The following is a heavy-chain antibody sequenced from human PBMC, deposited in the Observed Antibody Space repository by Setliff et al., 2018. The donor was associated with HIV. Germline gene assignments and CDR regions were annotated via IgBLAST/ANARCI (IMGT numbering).Heavy chain of an antibody. D-gene: IGHD6-19*01. CDR2: IVVGSGKT. J-gene: IGHJ6*02. V-gene: IGHV1-58*01. Sequence: GASVKVSCKASGFTFTGSAVQWMRQARGQRPEWIGWIVVGSGKTEYAQKFQERVTITRDMSTSTAYMELRSLRYDDTAAYFCARLGSGWSDSYYYAMDVWGQGTTVTVSS. CDR3: ARLGSGWSDSYYYAMDV. CDR1: GFTFTGSA.